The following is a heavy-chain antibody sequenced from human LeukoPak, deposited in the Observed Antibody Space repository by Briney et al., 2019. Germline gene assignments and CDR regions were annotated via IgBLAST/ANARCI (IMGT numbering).Heavy chain of an antibody. CDR2: ISGSGGST. CDR3: AGKDYYFDY. V-gene: IGHV3-53*01. Sequence: GGSLRLSCAASGFTVSSNYMSWVRQAPGKGLEWVSVISGSGGSTYYADSVKGRFTISRDNAKNSLYLQMNSLRAEDTAVYYCAGKDYYFDYWDQGTLVTVSS. CDR1: GFTVSSNY. J-gene: IGHJ4*02. D-gene: IGHD3/OR15-3a*01.